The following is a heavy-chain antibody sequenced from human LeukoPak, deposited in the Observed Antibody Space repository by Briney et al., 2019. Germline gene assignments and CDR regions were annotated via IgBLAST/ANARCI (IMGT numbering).Heavy chain of an antibody. CDR1: GYTFTGYY. D-gene: IGHD2-2*01. CDR3: ARGKDGGAGIVVVPAVFDY. CDR2: INPNSGGT. V-gene: IGHV1-2*02. Sequence: ASVKVSRKASGYTFTGYYMHWVRQAPGQGLEWMGWINPNSGGTNYAQKFQGRVTMTRDTSISTAYVELSRLRSDDTAVYYCARGKDGGAGIVVVPAVFDYWGQGTLVTVSS. J-gene: IGHJ4*02.